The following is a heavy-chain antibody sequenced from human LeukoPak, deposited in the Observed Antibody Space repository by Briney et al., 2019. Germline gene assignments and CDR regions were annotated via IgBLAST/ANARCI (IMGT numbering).Heavy chain of an antibody. CDR1: GGSISSYY. CDR3: ARGETRYYYDSSGYYDAFDI. CDR2: IYYSGST. J-gene: IGHJ3*02. D-gene: IGHD3-22*01. Sequence: SETLSLTCTVSGGSISSYYWSWIRQPPGKGLEWIGYIYYSGSTNYNPSLKSRVTISVDTSKNQFSLKLSSVTAADMAVYYCARGETRYYYDSSGYYDAFDIWGQGTMVTVSS. V-gene: IGHV4-59*01.